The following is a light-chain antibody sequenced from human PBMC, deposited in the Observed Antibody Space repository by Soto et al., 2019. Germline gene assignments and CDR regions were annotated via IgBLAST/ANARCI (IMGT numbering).Light chain of an antibody. CDR3: QAWHSTTPVV. CDR2: QDA. CDR1: KLGDTY. V-gene: IGLV3-1*01. Sequence: SYELTQSPSVSVSPGQTASITCSGDKLGDTYSCWYQQKPGQSPVLVIYQDAKRPSGIPERFSGSNSGNTATLTISGTQAMDEADYYCQAWHSTTPVVFGGGTQLTVL. J-gene: IGLJ2*01.